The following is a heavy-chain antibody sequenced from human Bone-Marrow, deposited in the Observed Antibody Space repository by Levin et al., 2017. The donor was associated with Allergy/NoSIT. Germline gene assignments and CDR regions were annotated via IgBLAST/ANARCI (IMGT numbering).Heavy chain of an antibody. V-gene: IGHV3-48*01. J-gene: IGHJ4*02. Sequence: GESLKISCAASGFTFSSYAMNWVRQTPGKGLEWVSYIIGSTKTIYYAASVEGRFTISRDNAKNSLYLQMNSLRAEDTAVYYCARARDQDQSFDYWGQGTLVTVSS. CDR3: ARARDQDQSFDY. CDR1: GFTFSSYA. D-gene: IGHD2-15*01. CDR2: IIGSTKTI.